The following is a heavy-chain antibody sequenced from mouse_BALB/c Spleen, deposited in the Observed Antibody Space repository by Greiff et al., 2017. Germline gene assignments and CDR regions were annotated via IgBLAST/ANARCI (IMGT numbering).Heavy chain of an antibody. V-gene: IGHV5-12-1*01. CDR1: GFAFSSYD. D-gene: IGHD1-1*01. CDR3: ATGSSFLAY. Sequence: EVKVVESGGGLVKPGGSLKLSCAASGFAFSSYDMSWVRQTPEKRLEWVAYISSGGGSTYYPDTVKGRFTISRDNAKNTLYLQMSSLKSEDTAMYYCATGSSFLAYWGQGTLVTVSA. CDR2: ISSGGGST. J-gene: IGHJ3*01.